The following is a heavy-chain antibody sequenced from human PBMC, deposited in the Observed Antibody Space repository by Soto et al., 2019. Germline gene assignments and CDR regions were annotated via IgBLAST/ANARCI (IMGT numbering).Heavy chain of an antibody. CDR2: IYWDDDN. CDR1: GFSLSTSAVG. Sequence: QITLKESGPTLVKPTQTLTLSCTFSGFSLSTSAVGVAWIRQPPGKALEWLALIYWDDDNRYSPSLKSRLTITKDTSKNQVILTMINMDPVDTATYYCVHTSGRLHTTWGQGTLVTVSS. D-gene: IGHD6-25*01. CDR3: VHTSGRLHTT. V-gene: IGHV2-5*02. J-gene: IGHJ5*02.